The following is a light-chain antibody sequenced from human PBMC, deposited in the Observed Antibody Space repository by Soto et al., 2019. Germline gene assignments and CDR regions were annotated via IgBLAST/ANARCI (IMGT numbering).Light chain of an antibody. CDR1: SRDVGGYNY. J-gene: IGLJ1*01. Sequence: QSALTQPASVSGSPGQSITISCTGTSRDVGGYNYVCWYQQHPGKAPKLMIYEFSNRPSGVSNRFSGSKSGNTASLTISGLQAEDEADYYCSSYTSSSTLDVFGTGTKVTVL. CDR2: EFS. CDR3: SSYTSSSTLDV. V-gene: IGLV2-14*01.